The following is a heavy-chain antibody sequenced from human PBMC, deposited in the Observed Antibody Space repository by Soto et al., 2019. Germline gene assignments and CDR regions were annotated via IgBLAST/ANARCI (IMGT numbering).Heavy chain of an antibody. V-gene: IGHV1-18*01. CDR1: GYTFNSHG. CDR2: ISVYDGNT. D-gene: IGHD3-10*01. Sequence: QGQLVQSGAEVKKPGASVNVSCKASGYTFNSHGIIWVRQAPGQGLEWMGWISVYDGNTNYAQNFQGRVTMTTDTLTSTAYMELRSLRSDDTAVYYCARPDYYNTGSGAFDICGQGTMVTVSS. J-gene: IGHJ3*02. CDR3: ARPDYYNTGSGAFDI.